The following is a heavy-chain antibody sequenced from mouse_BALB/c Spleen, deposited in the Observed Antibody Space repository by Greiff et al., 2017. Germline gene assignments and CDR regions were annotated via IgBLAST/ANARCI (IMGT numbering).Heavy chain of an antibody. V-gene: IGHV3-2*02. CDR3: ARYDYDEGNYFDY. CDR2: ISYSGST. J-gene: IGHJ2*01. CDR1: GYSITSDYA. D-gene: IGHD2-4*01. Sequence: EVKLVESGPGLVKPSQSLSLTCTVTGYSITSDYAWNWIRQFPGNKLEWMGYISYSGSTSYNPSLKSRISITRDTSKNQFFLQLNSVTTEDTATYYCARYDYDEGNYFDYWGQGTTLTVSS.